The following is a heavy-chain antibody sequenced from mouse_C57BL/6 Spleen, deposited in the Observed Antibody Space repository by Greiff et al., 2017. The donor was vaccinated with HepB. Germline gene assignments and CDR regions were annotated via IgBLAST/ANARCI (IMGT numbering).Heavy chain of an antibody. D-gene: IGHD2-4*01. V-gene: IGHV14-4*01. CDR1: GFNIKDDY. CDR2: IDPENGDT. J-gene: IGHJ1*03. Sequence: EVQLQQSGAELVRPGASVKLSCTASGFNIKDDYMHWVKQRPEQGLEWIGWIDPENGDTEYASKFQGKATITADTSSNTAYLQLSSLTSEDTAVYYCTPYDYGGYFDVWGTGTTVTVSS. CDR3: TPYDYGGYFDV.